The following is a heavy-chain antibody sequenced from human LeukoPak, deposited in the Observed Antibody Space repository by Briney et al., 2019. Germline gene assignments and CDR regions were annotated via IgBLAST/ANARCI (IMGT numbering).Heavy chain of an antibody. CDR2: IYYSGST. CDR3: ARGYYDSSGYYSGFDY. CDR1: GGSISSYY. J-gene: IGHJ4*02. D-gene: IGHD3-22*01. Sequence: SETLSLTCTVSGGSISSYYWSWIRQPPGKGLEWTGYIYYSGSTNYNPSLKSRVTISVDTSKNQFSLKLSSVTAADTAVYYCARGYYDSSGYYSGFDYWGQGTLVTVSS. V-gene: IGHV4-59*01.